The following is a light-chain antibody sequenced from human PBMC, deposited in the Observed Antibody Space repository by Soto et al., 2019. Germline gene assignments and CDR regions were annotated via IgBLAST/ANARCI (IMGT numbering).Light chain of an antibody. CDR3: QQYYSKPLT. J-gene: IGKJ4*01. CDR1: QSVLFSSNNKNY. V-gene: IGKV4-1*01. Sequence: DIVMTQSPDSLAVSLGERATINCKSSQSVLFSSNNKNYLGWYQQKVGQPPKLLIYWASTRESGVPDRFSGSGSGTDFTLTISSLQAEDVAVYYCQQYYSKPLTCGGGTKVDIK. CDR2: WAS.